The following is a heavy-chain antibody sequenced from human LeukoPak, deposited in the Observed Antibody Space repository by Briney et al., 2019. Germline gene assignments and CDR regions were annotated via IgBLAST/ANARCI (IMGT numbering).Heavy chain of an antibody. CDR2: INPSGGST. J-gene: IGHJ4*02. CDR1: GGTFSSYA. D-gene: IGHD6-19*01. Sequence: ASVKVSCKASGGTFSSYAISWVRQAPGQGLEWMGIINPSGGSTSYAQKFQGRVTMTRDTSTSTVYMELSSLRSEDTAVYYCARSDEGYSSGCGYWGQGTLVTVSS. CDR3: ARSDEGYSSGCGY. V-gene: IGHV1-46*01.